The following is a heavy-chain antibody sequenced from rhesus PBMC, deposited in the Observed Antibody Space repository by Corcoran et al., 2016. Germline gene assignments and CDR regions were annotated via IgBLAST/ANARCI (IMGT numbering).Heavy chain of an antibody. CDR1: GYPISSGYG. J-gene: IGHJ6*01. CDR3: AKDKGGYYGLDS. Sequence: QVQLQESGPGLVKPSETLSLTCAVSGYPISSGYGWSWIRQPPGKGLGWIGYIVGIGGTTTYNPSLMSRVTISNDSSKIQFSLKLISVTAADTAVYYCAKDKGGYYGLDSWGQGVVVTVSS. V-gene: IGHV4-127*01. CDR2: IVGIGGTT.